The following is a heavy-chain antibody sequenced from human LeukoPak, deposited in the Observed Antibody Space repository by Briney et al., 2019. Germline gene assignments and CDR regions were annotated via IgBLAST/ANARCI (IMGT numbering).Heavy chain of an antibody. D-gene: IGHD6-13*01. CDR3: ARGYSSSWNYFDY. J-gene: IGHJ4*02. CDR1: GGSIRNYW. V-gene: IGHV4-59*01. Sequence: SETLSLTCTVSGGSIRNYWWSWIRQPPGKGLEWIGYVFDSGGTNYNPSLKSRVTISVDTSKRQFSLKLSSVTAAGTAVYYCARGYSSSWNYFDYWGQGTLVTVSS. CDR2: VFDSGGT.